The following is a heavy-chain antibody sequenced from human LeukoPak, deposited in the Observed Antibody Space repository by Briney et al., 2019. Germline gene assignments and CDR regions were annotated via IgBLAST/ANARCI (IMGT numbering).Heavy chain of an antibody. J-gene: IGHJ1*01. V-gene: IGHV3-23*01. CDR3: AKDRSGSTAEYFQD. D-gene: IGHD3-10*01. CDR2: ISGSGYST. Sequence: PGGSLRLSCAASGFTFSDYYMSWVRQAPGKGLEWVSVISGSGYSTYYADSVKGRFTISRDNSKNTLYLQMNSLRAEDTAVYYCAKDRSGSTAEYFQDWGQGTLVTVSS. CDR1: GFTFSDYY.